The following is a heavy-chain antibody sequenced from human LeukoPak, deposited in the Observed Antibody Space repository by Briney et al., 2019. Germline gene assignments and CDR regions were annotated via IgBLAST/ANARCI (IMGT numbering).Heavy chain of an antibody. CDR2: IYYSGST. D-gene: IGHD3-22*01. CDR3: ASSAKYDSSGYYRY. Sequence: SETLSLTCTVSGGSISSSSYYWGWLRQPPGKGLEWIGSIYYSGSTYYNPSLKSRVTISVDTSKNQFSLKLSSVTAADTAVYYCASSAKYDSSGYYRYWGQGTLVTVSS. V-gene: IGHV4-39*01. J-gene: IGHJ4*02. CDR1: GGSISSSSYY.